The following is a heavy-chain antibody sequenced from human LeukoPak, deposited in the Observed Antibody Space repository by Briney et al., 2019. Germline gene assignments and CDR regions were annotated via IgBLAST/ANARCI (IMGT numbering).Heavy chain of an antibody. CDR2: INPNSGGT. CDR1: GYTFTGYY. CDR3: ARAAHYYNSAQYYYYYYMDV. Sequence: ASVKVSCKASGYTFTGYYMHWVRQAPGQELEWMGWINPNSGGTNYAQKFQGRVTMTRDTSISTAYMELSRLRSDDTAVYYCARAAHYYNSAQYYYYYYMDVWGKGTTVTISS. J-gene: IGHJ6*03. V-gene: IGHV1-2*02. D-gene: IGHD3-10*01.